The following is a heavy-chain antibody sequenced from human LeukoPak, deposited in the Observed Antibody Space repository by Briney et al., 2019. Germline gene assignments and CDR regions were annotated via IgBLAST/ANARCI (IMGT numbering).Heavy chain of an antibody. V-gene: IGHV1-69*13. CDR1: GGTFSSYA. J-gene: IGHJ6*02. D-gene: IGHD1-1*01. CDR2: IIPIFGIA. CDR3: ARDAWQNWKSGANHYYYGLDV. Sequence: GASVKVSCKASGGTFSSYAVSWVRQAPGQGLEWMGGIIPIFGIANYAQKFQGRVTITADVSTGATYMELSSLRSKDTAVYYCARDAWQNWKSGANHYYYGLDVRGQGTTVTVSS.